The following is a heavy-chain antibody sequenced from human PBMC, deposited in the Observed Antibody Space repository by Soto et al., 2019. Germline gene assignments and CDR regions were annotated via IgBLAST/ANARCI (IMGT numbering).Heavy chain of an antibody. J-gene: IGHJ4*02. CDR1: GYTFTSYA. Sequence: QVQLVQSGAEVKKPGASVKVSCKASGYTFTSYAMHWVRQAPGQRLEWMGWINAGSGNTKYSQKFQGRVTITRDTSXXTAYMELSSLRSEDTAVYYCARVIRRLGELSLFDYWGQGTLVTVSS. V-gene: IGHV1-3*01. D-gene: IGHD3-16*02. CDR2: INAGSGNT. CDR3: ARVIRRLGELSLFDY.